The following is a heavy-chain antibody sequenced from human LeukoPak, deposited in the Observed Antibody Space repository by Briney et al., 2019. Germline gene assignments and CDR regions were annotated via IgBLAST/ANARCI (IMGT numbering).Heavy chain of an antibody. Sequence: TGGSLRLSCAASGFTFSNYWMSWVRQAPGKGLEWVAKIKQDGSEKYYVDSVKGRFTISRDNAKNSLYLQMDSLIAEDTAVYYCARGGNDFRYWGQGTLVTVSS. CDR1: GFTFSNYW. D-gene: IGHD5-12*01. J-gene: IGHJ4*02. CDR3: ARGGNDFRY. CDR2: IKQDGSEK. V-gene: IGHV3-7*05.